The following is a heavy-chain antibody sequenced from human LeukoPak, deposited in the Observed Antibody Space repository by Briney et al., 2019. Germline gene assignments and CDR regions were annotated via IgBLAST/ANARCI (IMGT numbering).Heavy chain of an antibody. J-gene: IGHJ3*01. CDR2: ISSSGSTI. Sequence: GGSLRLSCAASGFTFSSYEMNWVRQAPGKGLEWVSYISSSGSTIYYADSVKGRFTISRDNAKNSLYLQMNSLRAEDTAVYYCARGFCSGGICYRITGTFDVWGQGTMVTVSS. CDR1: GFTFSSYE. CDR3: ARGFCSGGICYRITGTFDV. D-gene: IGHD2-15*01. V-gene: IGHV3-48*03.